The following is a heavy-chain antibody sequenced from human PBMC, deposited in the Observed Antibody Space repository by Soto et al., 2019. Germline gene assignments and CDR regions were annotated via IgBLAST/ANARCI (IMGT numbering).Heavy chain of an antibody. J-gene: IGHJ4*02. CDR3: ARLSGGSGLVDY. D-gene: IGHD3-10*01. V-gene: IGHV4-59*08. CDR1: GGSISSYY. CDR2: IYYSGST. Sequence: PSETLSLTCTVSGGSISSYYWSWIRQPPGKGLEWIGYIYYSGSTNYNPSLKSRVTISVDTSKNQFSLKLSSVTAADTAVYSCARLSGGSGLVDYWGQGTLVTVSS.